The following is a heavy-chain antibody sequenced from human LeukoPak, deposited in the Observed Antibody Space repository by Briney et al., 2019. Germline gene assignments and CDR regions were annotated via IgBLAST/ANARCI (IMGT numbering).Heavy chain of an antibody. CDR1: GYTFTGYY. CDR2: INPNSGGT. V-gene: IGHV1-2*02. CDR3: ARDGLTYYDFWSGSKNFDY. D-gene: IGHD3-3*01. Sequence: ASVKVSCKASGYTFTGYYMHWVRQAPGQGLEWMGWINPNSGGTNYAQKFQGRVTMTRDTSISTAYMELSRLRSDDTAVYYCARDGLTYYDFWSGSKNFDYWGQGTLVTVSS. J-gene: IGHJ4*02.